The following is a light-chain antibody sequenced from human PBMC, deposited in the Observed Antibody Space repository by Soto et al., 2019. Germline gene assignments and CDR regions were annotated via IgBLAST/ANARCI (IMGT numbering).Light chain of an antibody. CDR1: QSVGSY. J-gene: IGKJ1*01. Sequence: EIVLTQSPATLSLSPGERVTLSCRASQSVGSYLAWYQQKLGQAPRLLIYYASNRATGIPARFSGRGSGTDFALTISSLVPEDLAVYYCHQRSNSPLTCGQGTKVEI. V-gene: IGKV3-11*01. CDR2: YAS. CDR3: HQRSNSPLT.